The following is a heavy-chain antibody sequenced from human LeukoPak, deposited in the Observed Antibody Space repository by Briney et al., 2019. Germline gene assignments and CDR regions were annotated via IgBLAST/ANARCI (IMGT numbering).Heavy chain of an antibody. CDR3: AELGITMIGGV. D-gene: IGHD3-10*02. J-gene: IGHJ6*04. Sequence: PGGSLRLSCAASGFTFSSYEMNWVRQAPGKGLEWVSYISGSGSTIYYADSVRGRFTISRDNAKNSLYLQMNSLRAEDTAVYYCAELGITMIGGVWGKGTTVTISS. CDR1: GFTFSSYE. CDR2: ISGSGSTI. V-gene: IGHV3-48*03.